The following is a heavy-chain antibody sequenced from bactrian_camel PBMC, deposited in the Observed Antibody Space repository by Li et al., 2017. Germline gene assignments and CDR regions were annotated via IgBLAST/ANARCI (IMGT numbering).Heavy chain of an antibody. D-gene: IGHD6*01. CDR3: AGDRPYGAWYMESEYRY. CDR1: GYTVNSLC. Sequence: DVKLVESGGGSVQVGGSLTLSCAASGYTVNSLCMGWFRQAPGKEREGVAVINRRGTTRYADFVKGRFTISRESGKNTVHLQMNSLMPEDTGVYYCAGDRPYGAWYMESEYRYWGRGTQVTVS. J-gene: IGHJ4*01. V-gene: IGHV3S42*01. CDR2: INRRGTT.